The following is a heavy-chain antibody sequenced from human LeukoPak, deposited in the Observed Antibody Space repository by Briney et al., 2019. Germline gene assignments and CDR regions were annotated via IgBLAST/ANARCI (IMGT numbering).Heavy chain of an antibody. J-gene: IGHJ5*02. CDR3: ARVGVSAATARGRFDP. V-gene: IGHV4-59*01. Sequence: SETLSLTCTVSGGYISDYYWGWIRQPPGKGLEWIGYVSYTGNTNSNPSLKSRVTFSVDTSKNLFSLKLDSVTAADTAVYYCARVGVSAATARGRFDPWGQGTLVTVSS. CDR2: VSYTGNT. CDR1: GGYISDYY. D-gene: IGHD2-15*01.